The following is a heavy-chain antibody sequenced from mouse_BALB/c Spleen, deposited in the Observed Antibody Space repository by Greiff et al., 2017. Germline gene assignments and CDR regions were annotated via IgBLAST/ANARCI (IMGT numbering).Heavy chain of an antibody. CDR1: GFTFSSYA. V-gene: IGHV5-9-4*01. J-gene: IGHJ1*01. CDR2: ISSGGSYT. CDR3: AREGNWYFDV. Sequence: EVQGVESGGGLVKPGGSLKLSCAASGFTFSSYAMSWVRQSPEKRLEWVAEISSGGSYTYYPDTVTGRFTISRDNAKNTLYLEMSSLRSEDTAMYYCAREGNWYFDVWGAGTTVTVSS.